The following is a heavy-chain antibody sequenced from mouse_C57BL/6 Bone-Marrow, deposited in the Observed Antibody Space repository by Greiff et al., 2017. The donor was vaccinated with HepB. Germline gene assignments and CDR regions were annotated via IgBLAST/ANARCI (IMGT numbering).Heavy chain of an antibody. D-gene: IGHD1-1*01. V-gene: IGHV1-4*01. CDR3: ASGSSYYGSRYWYFDV. CDR2: INPSSGYT. CDR1: GYTFTSYT. Sequence: VKLVESGAELARPGASVKMSCKASGYTFTSYTMHWVKQRPGQGLEWIGYINPSSGYTKYNQKFKDKATLTADKSSSTAYMQLSSLTSEDSAVYYCASGSSYYGSRYWYFDVWGTGTTVTVSS. J-gene: IGHJ1*03.